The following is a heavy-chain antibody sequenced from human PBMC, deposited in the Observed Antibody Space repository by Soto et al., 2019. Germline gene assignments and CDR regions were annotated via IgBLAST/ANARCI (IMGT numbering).Heavy chain of an antibody. D-gene: IGHD2-15*01. J-gene: IGHJ3*01. Sequence: ETLSLTCAVSGFFISSGNYWGCIRKPPGKGLEWIGSIFHGGNTYYNPSLKSRVTISVDMSKNQFSLKLNSVTAADTAVYYCARARWYDAFDVWGQGTVVTVSS. CDR1: GFFISSGNY. CDR2: IFHGGNT. CDR3: ARARWYDAFDV. V-gene: IGHV4-38-2*01.